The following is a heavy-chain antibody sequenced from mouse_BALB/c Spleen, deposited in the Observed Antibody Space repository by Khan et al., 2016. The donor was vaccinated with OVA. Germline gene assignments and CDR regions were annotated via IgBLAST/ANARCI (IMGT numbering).Heavy chain of an antibody. CDR1: GYSFTSYW. V-gene: IGHV1-61*01. J-gene: IGHJ4*01. CDR3: ARSNYYGMDY. Sequence: QVQLQQPGAELVRPGASVKLSCKASGYSFTSYWMNWVKQRPGQGLEWIGIIHPSDSETRLNQKFKDKATLTVDKSSSTAYMQLSSPTSEDSAVYYCARSNYYGMDYWGQGTSVTVSS. CDR2: IHPSDSET.